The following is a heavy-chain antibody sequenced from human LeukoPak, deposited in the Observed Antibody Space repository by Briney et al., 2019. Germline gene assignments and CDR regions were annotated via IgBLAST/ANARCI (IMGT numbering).Heavy chain of an antibody. Sequence: SQTLSLTCTVSGGSISSGGYYWSWLRQHPGKGLEWNGYIYYSGSTYYNPSLKSRVTISVDTSKNQFSLKLSSVTAADTAVYYCARFVSRSFAFDYWGQGTLVTVSS. CDR3: ARFVSRSFAFDY. CDR1: GGSISSGGYY. J-gene: IGHJ4*02. D-gene: IGHD2/OR15-2a*01. CDR2: IYYSGST. V-gene: IGHV4-31*03.